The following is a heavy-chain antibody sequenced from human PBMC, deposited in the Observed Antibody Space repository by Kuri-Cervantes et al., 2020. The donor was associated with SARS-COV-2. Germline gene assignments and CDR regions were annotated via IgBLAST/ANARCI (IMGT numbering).Heavy chain of an antibody. CDR3: ASDMRYCSSTSCFLFDP. CDR2: IIPIFGTA. D-gene: IGHD2-2*01. J-gene: IGHJ5*02. CDR1: GGTFSSYA. Sequence: SVKVSCKASGGTFSSYATSWVRQAPGQGLEWMGGIIPIFGTANYAQKFQGRVTITADESTSTAYMELSSLRSEDTAVYYCASDMRYCSSTSCFLFDPWGQGTLVTVSS. V-gene: IGHV1-69*13.